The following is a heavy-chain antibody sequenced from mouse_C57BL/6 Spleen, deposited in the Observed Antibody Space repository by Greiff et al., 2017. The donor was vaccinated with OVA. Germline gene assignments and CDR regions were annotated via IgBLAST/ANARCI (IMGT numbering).Heavy chain of an antibody. CDR3: ASSGSSYGYAMDY. CDR1: GFTFSDYG. CDR2: ISSGSSTI. D-gene: IGHD1-1*01. V-gene: IGHV5-17*01. Sequence: EVQRVESGGGLVKPGGSLKLSCAASGFTFSDYGMHWVRQAPEKGLEWVAYISSGSSTIYYADTVKGRVTISRDNAKNTLFLQMTSLRSEDTAMYYCASSGSSYGYAMDYWGQGTSVTVSS. J-gene: IGHJ4*01.